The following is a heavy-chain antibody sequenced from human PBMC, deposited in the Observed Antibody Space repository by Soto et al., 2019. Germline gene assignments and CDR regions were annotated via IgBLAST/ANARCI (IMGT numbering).Heavy chain of an antibody. CDR1: GFTFSSYW. J-gene: IGHJ4*02. CDR2: INSDGSST. V-gene: IGHV3-74*01. CDR3: VRTSLVVAAATREDY. Sequence: EVQLVESGGGLVQPGGSLRLSCAASGFTFSSYWMHWVRQAQGKGLVWVSRINSDGSSTGYAESVKGRFTISRDNAKNTLYLQMNSLRAQDTAVYYCVRTSLVVAAATREDYWGQGTLVTVSS. D-gene: IGHD2-15*01.